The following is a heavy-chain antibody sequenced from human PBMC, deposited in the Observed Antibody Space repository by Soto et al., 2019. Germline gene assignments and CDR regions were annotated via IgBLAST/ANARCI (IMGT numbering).Heavy chain of an antibody. Sequence: PGGSLRLSCAASGFTFSTYWMHWIRQVPGKGLECVSRINSDASHTYYADSVKGRFTISRDNAKNTLHLEMNSMSAEDTAVYYCVRDGPCINTSCCGNWLDPGGQGTVVTIYS. V-gene: IGHV3-74*01. J-gene: IGHJ5*02. D-gene: IGHD2-2*01. CDR3: VRDGPCINTSCCGNWLDP. CDR1: GFTFSTYW. CDR2: INSDASHT.